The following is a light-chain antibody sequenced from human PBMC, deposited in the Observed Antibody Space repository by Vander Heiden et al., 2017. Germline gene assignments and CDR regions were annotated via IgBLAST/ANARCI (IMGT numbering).Light chain of an antibody. J-gene: IGLJ3*02. CDR1: STNIGSNT. Sequence: QSVLTHPPSASGTPGQRVPVSCSRSSTNIGSNTVNWYQQLPGTAPNLLIYSNYRRPSGVPDRFSGSRSGTSASLAISGLQAGDEADYYCAARDDSLNGWVFGGGTKLTVL. CDR3: AARDDSLNGWV. CDR2: SNY. V-gene: IGLV1-44*01.